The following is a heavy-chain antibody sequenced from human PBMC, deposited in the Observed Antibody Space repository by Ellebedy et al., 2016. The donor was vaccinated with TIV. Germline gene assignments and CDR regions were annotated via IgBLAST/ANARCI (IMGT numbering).Heavy chain of an antibody. CDR1: GFTFNSHY. V-gene: IGHV3-30*03. J-gene: IGHJ4*02. D-gene: IGHD2-2*01. CDR3: SRYCSLTGCSDVY. Sequence: GESLKISCAASGFTFNSHYMHWVRQAPGKGLEWVAIMSSDGSDKRYADSVRGRFTISRDNSNNTLYLQMNSLRTEDTAVYYCSRYCSLTGCSDVYWGQGTLVTVSS. CDR2: MSSDGSDK.